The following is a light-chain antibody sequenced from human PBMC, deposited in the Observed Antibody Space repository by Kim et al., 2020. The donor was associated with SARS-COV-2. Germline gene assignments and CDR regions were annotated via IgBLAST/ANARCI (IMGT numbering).Light chain of an antibody. Sequence: TATRTCNGNSNNVGREGEAWRRQRQDNPPTLLAYGKNCRPSGNSERLSASRSGDTACLTITGHQPEDEADYNCSAWDSSLSEWVFGGGTQLTVL. CDR3: SAWDSSLSEWV. CDR1: SNNVGREG. V-gene: IGLV10-54*01. CDR2: GKN. J-gene: IGLJ3*02.